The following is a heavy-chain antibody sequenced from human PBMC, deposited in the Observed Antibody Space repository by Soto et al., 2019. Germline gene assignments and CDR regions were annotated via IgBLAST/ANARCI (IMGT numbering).Heavy chain of an antibody. CDR2: IYYSGST. J-gene: IGHJ6*02. V-gene: IGHV4-59*01. Sequence: SETLSLTCTVSGGSISSYYWSWIRQPPGKGLEWIGYIYYSGSTNYNPSLKSRVTISVDTSKNQFSLKLSSVTAADTAVYYCARFLSSGWNYYYYGMDVWGQGTTVTVSS. CDR3: ARFLSSGWNYYYYGMDV. D-gene: IGHD6-19*01. CDR1: GGSISSYY.